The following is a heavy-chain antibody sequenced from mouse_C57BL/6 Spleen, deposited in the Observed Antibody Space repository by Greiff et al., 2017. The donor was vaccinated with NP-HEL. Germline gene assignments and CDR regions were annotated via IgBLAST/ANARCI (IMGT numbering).Heavy chain of an antibody. CDR1: GYTFTSYT. CDR3: ARWGGNYVYWYFGV. D-gene: IGHD2-1*01. V-gene: IGHV1-4*01. CDR2: INPSSGYT. Sequence: VQLQQSGAELARPGSSVKMSCKASGYTFTSYTMHWVKQRPGQGLEWIGYINPSSGYTKYNQKFKDKATLTADKSSSTAYMQLSSLTSEDSAVYSCARWGGNYVYWYFGVWGTGTTVTASS. J-gene: IGHJ1*03.